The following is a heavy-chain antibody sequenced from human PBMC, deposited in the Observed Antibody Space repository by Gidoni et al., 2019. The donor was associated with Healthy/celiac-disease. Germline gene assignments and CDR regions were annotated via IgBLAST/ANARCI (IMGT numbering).Heavy chain of an antibody. V-gene: IGHV3-30*18. J-gene: IGHJ6*02. CDR2: ISYDGSNK. CDR3: AKDSVHYDFWSGYYYGMDV. CDR1: GCPLSSYG. Sequence: QVQLVESGGGVVQPGRSLRLPCAASGCPLSSYGRHWVRQVPGKGLEWVAVISYDGSNKYYADSVKGRFTISRDNSKNTLYLQMNSLRAEDTAVYYCAKDSVHYDFWSGYYYGMDVWGQGTTVTVSS. D-gene: IGHD3-3*01.